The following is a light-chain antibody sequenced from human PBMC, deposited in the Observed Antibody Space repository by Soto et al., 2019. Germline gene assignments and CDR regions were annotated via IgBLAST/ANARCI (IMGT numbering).Light chain of an antibody. Sequence: EVVMTQSPATLSVSPGERATLSCRASQSVRSNLAWYQQKPGQAPRLLIYGASSRATGIPDRFSGSGSGTEFSLTISGLQSEDFVVYFCQQYDNWPLTFGGGTKVDIK. CDR1: QSVRSN. V-gene: IGKV3D-15*01. CDR2: GAS. J-gene: IGKJ4*01. CDR3: QQYDNWPLT.